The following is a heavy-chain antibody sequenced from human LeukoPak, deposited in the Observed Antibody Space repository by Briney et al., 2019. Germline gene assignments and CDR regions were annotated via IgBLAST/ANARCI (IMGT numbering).Heavy chain of an antibody. CDR3: TTDRLWFSAVDY. Sequence: KTGGSLRLSCAASGFTFRNYVMSWVRQAPGKGLEWVGRIKSKTDGGTTDYAAPVKGSFTISRDDSKNTLYLQMNSLKTEDTAVYYCTTDRLWFSAVDYWGQGTLVTVSS. V-gene: IGHV3-15*01. D-gene: IGHD5-18*01. CDR2: IKSKTDGGTT. CDR1: GFTFRNYV. J-gene: IGHJ4*02.